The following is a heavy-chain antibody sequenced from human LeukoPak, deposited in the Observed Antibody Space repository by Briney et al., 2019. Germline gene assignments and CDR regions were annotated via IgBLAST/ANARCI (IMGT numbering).Heavy chain of an antibody. CDR1: GGSFSGYY. CDR2: INHSGST. J-gene: IGHJ5*02. D-gene: IGHD5/OR15-5a*01. V-gene: IGHV4-34*01. CDR3: ARSESVSRFDP. Sequence: SETLSLTCAVYGGSFSGYYWSWIRQPPGKGLEWIGEINHSGSTNYNPSLKSRVTISVDTSKSQFSLKLSSVTAADTAVYYCARSESVSRFDPWGQGTLVTVSS.